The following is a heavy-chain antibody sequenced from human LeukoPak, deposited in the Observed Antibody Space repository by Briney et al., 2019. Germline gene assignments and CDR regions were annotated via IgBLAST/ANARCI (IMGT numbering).Heavy chain of an antibody. CDR3: ARDGSGYRYGYHY. V-gene: IGHV4-38-2*02. CDR2: IYHSGYT. CDR1: GYSISSGYY. J-gene: IGHJ4*02. Sequence: SETLSPTCGVSGYSISSGYYWGWIRPPPGKGLEWIGSIYHSGYTYYSSSLKRRVTISVDTSKNQFSLKLSSVTAADTAVYYCARDGSGYRYGYHYWGQGTLVTVFS. D-gene: IGHD5-18*01.